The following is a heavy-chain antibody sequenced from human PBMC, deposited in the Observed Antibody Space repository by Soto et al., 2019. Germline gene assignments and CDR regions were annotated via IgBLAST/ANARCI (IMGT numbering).Heavy chain of an antibody. CDR1: GGSISSYY. Sequence: SETLSLTCTVSGGSISSYYWSWIRQPPGKGLEWIGYIYYSGSTNYNPSLKSRVTISVDTSKNQFSLKLSSVTAADTAVYYCARRVKGSGSYIGGGYYYYYMDVWGKGTKVTVSS. J-gene: IGHJ6*03. V-gene: IGHV4-59*08. D-gene: IGHD3-10*01. CDR2: IYYSGST. CDR3: ARRVKGSGSYIGGGYYYYYMDV.